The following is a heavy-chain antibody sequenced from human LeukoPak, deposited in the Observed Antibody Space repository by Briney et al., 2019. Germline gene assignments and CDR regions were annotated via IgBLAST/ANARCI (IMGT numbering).Heavy chain of an antibody. D-gene: IGHD5-18*01. V-gene: IGHV4-59*08. CDR3: ARQGWLPRYYYYYGMDV. CDR2: IYYSGST. J-gene: IGHJ6*02. CDR1: GGSISSYY. Sequence: SETLSLTCTVSGGSISSYYWSWIRQPPGKGLEWIGYIYYSGSTNYNPSHKSRVTISVDTSKNQFSLKLSSVTAADTAVYYCARQGWLPRYYYYYGMDVWGQGTTVTVPS.